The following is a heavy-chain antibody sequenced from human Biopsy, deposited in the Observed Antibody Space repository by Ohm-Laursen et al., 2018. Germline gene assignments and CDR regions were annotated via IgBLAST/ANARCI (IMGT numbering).Heavy chain of an antibody. V-gene: IGHV4-34*01. Sequence: SETLSLTCAVYGGSFNGYFWSWIRRPPGKGLEWIGDITQSGSTNYSPSLKSRVTISVDTAKKQFSLSLRSLTAADTAVYYCARVPLPGIGAAYQGRFLYGMDVWGQGTTVSVSS. CDR3: ARVPLPGIGAAYQGRFLYGMDV. CDR1: GGSFNGYF. CDR2: ITQSGST. J-gene: IGHJ6*02. D-gene: IGHD6-13*01.